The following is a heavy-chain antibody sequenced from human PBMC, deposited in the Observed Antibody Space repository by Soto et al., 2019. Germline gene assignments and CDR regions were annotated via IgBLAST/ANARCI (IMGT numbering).Heavy chain of an antibody. V-gene: IGHV3-72*01. D-gene: IGHD2-2*01. Sequence: GGSLRLSCAASGFSFNDHYLDWVRQAPGKGLEWVGRSRDRANSYTTEHAASVRGRFIISRDDSKNTLYLQMNSLRAEDTALYYCASRALEHCGSSNCYGPFDYWGQGTLVTVSS. J-gene: IGHJ4*02. CDR3: ASRALEHCGSSNCYGPFDY. CDR2: SRDRANSYTT. CDR1: GFSFNDHY.